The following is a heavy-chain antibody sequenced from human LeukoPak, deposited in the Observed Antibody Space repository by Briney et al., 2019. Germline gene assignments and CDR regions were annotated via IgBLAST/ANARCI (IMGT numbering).Heavy chain of an antibody. V-gene: IGHV3-23*01. CDR3: ATLSRDVVVVPTTRKLDY. D-gene: IGHD2-2*01. J-gene: IGHJ4*02. CDR2: ISGSGGTT. Sequence: PGGSLRLSCAASGFIFTNYVMNWVRQAPGKRLEWVSGISGSGGTTYYADSVKGRFTISRDNSKNTLYLQMNSLRAEDTAVYYCATLSRDVVVVPTTRKLDYWGQGTLVAVSS. CDR1: GFIFTNYV.